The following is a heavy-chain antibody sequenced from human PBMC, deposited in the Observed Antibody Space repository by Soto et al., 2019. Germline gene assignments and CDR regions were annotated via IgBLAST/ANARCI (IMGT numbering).Heavy chain of an antibody. Sequence: QVQLVESGGGVVQPGRSLRLSCAASGFTFSSYGMHWVRQAPGKGLEWAAVIWYDGSNKYYADSVKGRFTISRDNSKNPLYLQMNNLRAEDTAVYYCTRDEGDVVVVAPGACDIWGQGTMVTVSS. D-gene: IGHD2-15*01. CDR1: GFTFSSYG. V-gene: IGHV3-33*01. CDR2: IWYDGSNK. J-gene: IGHJ3*02. CDR3: TRDEGDVVVVAPGACDI.